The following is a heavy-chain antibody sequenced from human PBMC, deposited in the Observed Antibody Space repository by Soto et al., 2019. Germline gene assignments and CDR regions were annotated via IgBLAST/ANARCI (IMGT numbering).Heavy chain of an antibody. CDR1: GFPFSNYG. CDR3: AKGEYYYGSGSPYYAMDV. Sequence: GGSLRLSCAASGFPFSNYGMHWVRQAPGKGLEWVAVTSYDGSNKYYADSVKGRFTISRDNSKNTLYLQMNSLKTEDTAVYLCAKGEYYYGSGSPYYAMDVWGQGTTVTVSS. CDR2: TSYDGSNK. D-gene: IGHD3-10*01. V-gene: IGHV3-30*18. J-gene: IGHJ6*02.